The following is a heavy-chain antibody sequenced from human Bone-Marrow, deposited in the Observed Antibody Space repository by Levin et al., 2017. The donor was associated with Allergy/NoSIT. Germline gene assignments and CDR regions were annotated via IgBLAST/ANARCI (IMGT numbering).Heavy chain of an antibody. V-gene: IGHV3-23*01. CDR1: GFTFSSYA. Sequence: GGSLRLSCAASGFTFSSYAMSWVRQAPGKGLEWVSAISGSGGSTYYADSVKGRFTISRDNSKNTLYLQMNSLRAEDTAVYYCAKEYNLFNVVEWLLDPQVFDYWGQGTLVTVSS. D-gene: IGHD3-3*01. CDR2: ISGSGGST. J-gene: IGHJ4*02. CDR3: AKEYNLFNVVEWLLDPQVFDY.